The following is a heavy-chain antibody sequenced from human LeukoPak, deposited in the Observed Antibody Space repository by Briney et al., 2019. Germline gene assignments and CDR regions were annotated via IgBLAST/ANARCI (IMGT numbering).Heavy chain of an antibody. V-gene: IGHV3-7*01. J-gene: IGHJ4*02. CDR2: IKQDGSEK. D-gene: IGHD4-17*01. Sequence: GGSLRLSCAASGFTFSDYNMRWIRQAPGKGLEWVANIKQDGSEKYYVDSVKGRFTISRDNAKNSLYLQMNSLRAEDTAVYYCASLSYGDTDYWGQGTLVTVSS. CDR1: GFTFSDYN. CDR3: ASLSYGDTDY.